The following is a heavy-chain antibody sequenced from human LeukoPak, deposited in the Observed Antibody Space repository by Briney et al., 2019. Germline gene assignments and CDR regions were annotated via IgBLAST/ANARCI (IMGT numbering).Heavy chain of an antibody. CDR1: GFTFSSYS. CDR3: ARFRDFGAFDY. CDR2: IGNSTTYI. D-gene: IGHD3-3*01. J-gene: IGHJ4*02. V-gene: IGHV3-21*04. Sequence: GGSLRLSCAASGFTFSSYSMNWVRQAPGKGLEWVSSIGNSTTYIYYADPVKGRFTISRDNSKNTMYLQMHSLRAEDTAVYYCARFRDFGAFDYWGQGTLVTVSS.